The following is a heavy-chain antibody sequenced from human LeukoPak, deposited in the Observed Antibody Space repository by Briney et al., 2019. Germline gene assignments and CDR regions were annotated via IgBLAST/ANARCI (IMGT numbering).Heavy chain of an antibody. J-gene: IGHJ3*02. Sequence: SVKVSRKASGGTFSSYAISWVRQAPGQGLEWMGGIIPIFGTANYAQKFQGRVTITTDESTSTAYMELSSLRSEDTAVYYCARDQVGGLHYYPDAFDIWGQGTMVTVSS. CDR2: IIPIFGTA. CDR1: GGTFSSYA. D-gene: IGHD3-10*01. CDR3: ARDQVGGLHYYPDAFDI. V-gene: IGHV1-69*05.